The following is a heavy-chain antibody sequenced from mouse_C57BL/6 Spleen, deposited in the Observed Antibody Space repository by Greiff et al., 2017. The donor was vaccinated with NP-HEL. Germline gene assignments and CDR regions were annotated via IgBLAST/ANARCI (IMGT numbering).Heavy chain of an antibody. CDR3: ARHRFAY. J-gene: IGHJ3*01. CDR1: GYAFSSSW. CDR2: IYPGDGDT. Sequence: VQLQQSGPELVKPGASVKISCKASGYAFSSSWMNWVKQRPGKGLEWIGRIYPGDGDTNYKGKFKGKATLTADKSSSTAYMQLSSLTSEDSAVYFCARHRFAYWGQGTLVTVSA. V-gene: IGHV1-82*01.